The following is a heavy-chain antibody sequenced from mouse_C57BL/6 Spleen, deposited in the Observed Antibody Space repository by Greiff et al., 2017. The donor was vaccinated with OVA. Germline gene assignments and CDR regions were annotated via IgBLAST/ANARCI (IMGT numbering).Heavy chain of an antibody. CDR2: IYPGSGST. V-gene: IGHV1-55*01. D-gene: IGHD1-1*01. CDR1: SYTFTSYW. J-gene: IGHJ3*01. Sequence: QVQLQQPGAELVKPGASVKMSCKASSYTFTSYWITWVKQRPGQGLEWIGDIYPGSGSTNYNEKFKSKATLTVDTSSSTAYMQLRRLTSEDSAVYYSSRGGYYGSSPSWFAYWGQGTLVTDSA. CDR3: SRGGYYGSSPSWFAY.